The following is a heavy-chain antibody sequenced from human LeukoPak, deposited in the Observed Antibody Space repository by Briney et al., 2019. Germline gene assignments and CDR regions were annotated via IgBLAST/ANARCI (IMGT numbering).Heavy chain of an antibody. J-gene: IGHJ4*02. CDR1: GFTFGDYA. D-gene: IGHD5-12*01. V-gene: IGHV3-7*03. CDR3: ARDGMATINS. Sequence: GGSLRLSCTASGFTFGDYAMSWVRQAPGKGLEWVANIKQDGSEKYYVDSVKGRFTISRDNAKNLLYLQMNSLRAEDTAVYYCARDGMATINSWGQGTVVTVSS. CDR2: IKQDGSEK.